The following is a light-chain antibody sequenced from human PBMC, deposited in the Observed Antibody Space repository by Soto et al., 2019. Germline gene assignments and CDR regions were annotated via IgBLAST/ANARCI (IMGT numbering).Light chain of an antibody. CDR3: QQYNSYSPT. CDR2: DVS. Sequence: DIQMTQSPSSLSASVGDRVTIPCRASQTISTYLHWYQHKPGRAPRLLISDVSTLQSGVPGRFRGSGSETEFTLTISGLQPGDSATYYCQQYNSYSPTFGQGTKVDIK. V-gene: IGKV1-5*01. J-gene: IGKJ1*01. CDR1: QTISTY.